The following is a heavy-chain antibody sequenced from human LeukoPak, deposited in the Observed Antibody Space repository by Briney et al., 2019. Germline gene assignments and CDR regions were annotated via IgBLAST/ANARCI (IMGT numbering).Heavy chain of an antibody. Sequence: GGSLRLSCAASGFTFSSYAMSWVRQAPWKGLEWVSAISGSGGSTYYADSVKGRFTISRDNSKNTLYLQMNSLRAEDTAVYYCAKAVYYYDSSGFDYWGQGTLVTVSS. CDR2: ISGSGGST. CDR1: GFTFSSYA. V-gene: IGHV3-23*01. J-gene: IGHJ4*02. D-gene: IGHD3-22*01. CDR3: AKAVYYYDSSGFDY.